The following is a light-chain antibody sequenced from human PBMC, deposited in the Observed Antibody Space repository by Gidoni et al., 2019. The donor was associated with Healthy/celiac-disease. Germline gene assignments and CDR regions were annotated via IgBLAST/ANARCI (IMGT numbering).Light chain of an antibody. J-gene: IGKJ2*01. CDR1: QSISSY. CDR3: QQSYSTPPYT. CDR2: AAS. Sequence: DIQMTQSPSSLSASVGDRVTITSRASQSISSYFNWYQQKPGKAPKLLIYAASSLQSGVPSRFSGSGSGTDFTLTISSLQPEDFATYYCQQSYSTPPYTFGQGTKLEIK. V-gene: IGKV1-39*01.